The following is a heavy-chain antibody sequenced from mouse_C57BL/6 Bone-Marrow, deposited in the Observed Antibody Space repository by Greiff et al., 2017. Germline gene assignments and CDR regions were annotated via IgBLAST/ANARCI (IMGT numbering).Heavy chain of an antibody. CDR3: ARPIYDGYYEGY. Sequence: EVKLVESGGGLVKPGGSLKLSCAASGFTFSDYGMHWVRQAPEKGLEWVAYISSGSSTIYYADTVKGRFTISRDNAKNTLCLQMTSLRSEDTAMYYCARPIYDGYYEGYWGQGTSVTVSS. D-gene: IGHD2-3*01. J-gene: IGHJ4*01. V-gene: IGHV5-17*01. CDR1: GFTFSDYG. CDR2: ISSGSSTI.